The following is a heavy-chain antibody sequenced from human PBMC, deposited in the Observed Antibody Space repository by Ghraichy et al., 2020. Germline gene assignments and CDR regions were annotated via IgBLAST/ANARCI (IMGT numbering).Heavy chain of an antibody. CDR2: ISSSGSTI. CDR3: ARDFETPAAYYYYMDV. J-gene: IGHJ6*03. V-gene: IGHV3-11*01. CDR1: GFTFSDYY. Sequence: GGSLRLSCAASGFTFSDYYMSWIRQAPGKGLEWVSYISSSGSTIYYADSVKGRFTISRDNAKNSLYLQMNSLRAEDTAVYYCARDFETPAAYYYYMDVWGKGTTVTVSS. D-gene: IGHD3-9*01.